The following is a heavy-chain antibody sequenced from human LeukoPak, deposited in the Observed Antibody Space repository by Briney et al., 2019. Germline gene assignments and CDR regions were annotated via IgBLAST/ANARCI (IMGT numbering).Heavy chain of an antibody. CDR3: ASWGAGGNS. CDR2: INPDGSGK. Sequence: GGSLRLSCEASGFTLSTYRMNWVRQVPGKGLDWVANINPDGSGKRYVDSVKGRFTIARDNADNSLSLQMNSLRAEDTAVYYCASWGAGGNSWGQGTLVTVSS. V-gene: IGHV3-7*01. J-gene: IGHJ4*02. D-gene: IGHD3-16*01. CDR1: GFTLSTYR.